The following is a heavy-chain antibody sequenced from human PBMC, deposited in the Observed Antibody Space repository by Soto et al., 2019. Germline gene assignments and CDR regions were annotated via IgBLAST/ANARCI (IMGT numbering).Heavy chain of an antibody. CDR1: GFTFSSYS. J-gene: IGHJ6*02. D-gene: IGHD3-3*01. CDR3: ARESGYYTYGMDV. Sequence: EVQLVESGGGLVKPGGSLRLSCAASGFTFSSYSMNWVRQAPGKGLEWASSISSSSSYIYYADSVKGRFTISRDNAKNSLYLQMNSLRAEDTAVYYCARESGYYTYGMDVWGQGTTVTVSS. V-gene: IGHV3-21*01. CDR2: ISSSSSYI.